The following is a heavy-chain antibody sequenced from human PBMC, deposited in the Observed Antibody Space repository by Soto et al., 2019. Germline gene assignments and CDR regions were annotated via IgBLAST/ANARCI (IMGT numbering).Heavy chain of an antibody. D-gene: IGHD6-13*01. CDR2: IYTSGST. J-gene: IGHJ5*02. CDR3: ARSSHKESWFDP. V-gene: IGHV4-4*07. Sequence: PSETLSLTCTVSGGSVSNFYWNWIRQPAGKRLEWIGRIYTSGSTSYNPSLRSRVTMSIDTSRNQFSLKLNSVTAADTAVYYCARSSHKESWFDPWGQGTLVTVSS. CDR1: GGSVSNFY.